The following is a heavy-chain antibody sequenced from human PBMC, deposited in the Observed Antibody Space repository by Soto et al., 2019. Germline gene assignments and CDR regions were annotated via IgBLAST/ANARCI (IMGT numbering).Heavy chain of an antibody. Sequence: QVQLVQSGAEVKEPGASVKVSCRASGYTFMSHVMHWVRQAPGQRLEWMGWITGGNGDTKYSQKFPGRGTITRDTFATTAYMELSRLTSEDKAVYYCARDSGIRGPSGDLDYWGQGSLVTVSS. V-gene: IGHV1-3*01. D-gene: IGHD1-20*01. J-gene: IGHJ4*02. CDR1: GYTFMSHV. CDR2: ITGGNGDT. CDR3: ARDSGIRGPSGDLDY.